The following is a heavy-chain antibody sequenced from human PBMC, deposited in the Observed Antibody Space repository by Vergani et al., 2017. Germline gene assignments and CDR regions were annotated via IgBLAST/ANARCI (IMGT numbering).Heavy chain of an antibody. CDR2: IYYSGST. V-gene: IGHV4-59*01. CDR3: ARNPYCGGDCYSDAFDI. J-gene: IGHJ3*02. CDR1: GGSISSYY. D-gene: IGHD2-21*02. Sequence: QVQLQESGPGLVKPSETVSLTCTVSGGSISSYYWSWIRQPPGKGLEWIGYIYYSGSTNYNPSLKSRVTISVDTSKNQFSLKLSSVTAADTAVYYCARNPYCGGDCYSDAFDIWGQGTMVTVSS.